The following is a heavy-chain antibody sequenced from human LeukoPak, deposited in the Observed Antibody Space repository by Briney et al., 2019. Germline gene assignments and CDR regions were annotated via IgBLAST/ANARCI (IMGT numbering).Heavy chain of an antibody. V-gene: IGHV3-23*01. CDR1: GFTFSTYA. CDR2: ISGTGGRT. J-gene: IGHJ4*02. Sequence: GGSLRLSCAASGFTFSTYAMTWVRQAPGKGLEWVSDISGTGGRTYYADSVKGRFTISRDNSKNTVDLLMNSLRAEDTAIYYCARDVPYYYDSSGYYSPFDCWGQGTLVTVSS. D-gene: IGHD3-22*01. CDR3: ARDVPYYYDSSGYYSPFDC.